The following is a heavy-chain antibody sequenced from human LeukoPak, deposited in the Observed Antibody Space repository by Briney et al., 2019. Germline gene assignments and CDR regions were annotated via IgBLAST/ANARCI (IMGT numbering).Heavy chain of an antibody. D-gene: IGHD1-26*01. J-gene: IGHJ3*02. CDR2: FDPEDGET. Sequence: GASVKVSRKVSGYTLTELSMHWVRQAPGKGLEWMGGFDPEDGETIYAQKFQGRVTMTEDTSTDTAYMELSSLRSEDTAVYYCATQVSSGALAFDIWGQGTMVTVSS. CDR1: GYTLTELS. V-gene: IGHV1-24*01. CDR3: ATQVSSGALAFDI.